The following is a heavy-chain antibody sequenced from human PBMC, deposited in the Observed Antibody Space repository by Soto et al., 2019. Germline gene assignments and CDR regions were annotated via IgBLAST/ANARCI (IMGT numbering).Heavy chain of an antibody. CDR3: ARGLIVGATPELDY. Sequence: QVQLQQWGAGLLKPSETLSLTCAVYGGSFSGNYWNWIRQPPGKGLEWIGEINHSGSTNCNPSLKSRVTISVDTSKNQFSLKLSSVTAADTAVYFCARGLIVGATPELDYWGQGTLVTVSS. CDR2: INHSGST. CDR1: GGSFSGNY. J-gene: IGHJ4*02. D-gene: IGHD1-26*01. V-gene: IGHV4-34*01.